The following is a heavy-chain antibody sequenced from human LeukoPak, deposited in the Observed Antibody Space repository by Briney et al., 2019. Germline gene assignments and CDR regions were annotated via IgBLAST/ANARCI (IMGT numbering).Heavy chain of an antibody. CDR2: INPSGGST. V-gene: IGHV1-46*01. J-gene: IGHJ4*02. CDR3: ARVSVGATMLAYFDY. CDR1: GYTFTSYY. D-gene: IGHD1-26*01. Sequence: ASVKISCKASGYTFTSYYMHWVRQAPGQGLEWMGIINPSGGSTSYAQKFQGRVTMTRDMSTSTVYMELSSLRSEDTAVYYCARVSVGATMLAYFDYWGQGTLVTVSS.